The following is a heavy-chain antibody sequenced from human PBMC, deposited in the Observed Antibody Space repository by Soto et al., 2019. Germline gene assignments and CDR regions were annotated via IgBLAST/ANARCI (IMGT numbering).Heavy chain of an antibody. CDR2: ISGSGGST. Sequence: PGGSLTLSCAASGLTFSSYAMSWVRQAPGKGMEWVSAISGSGGSTYYADSVKGRFTISRDNSKNTLYLQMNSLRAEDTAVYYCAKDRYYDILTGYPKGYFDYWGQGTLVTVSS. CDR3: AKDRYYDILTGYPKGYFDY. CDR1: GLTFSSYA. D-gene: IGHD3-9*01. J-gene: IGHJ4*02. V-gene: IGHV3-23*01.